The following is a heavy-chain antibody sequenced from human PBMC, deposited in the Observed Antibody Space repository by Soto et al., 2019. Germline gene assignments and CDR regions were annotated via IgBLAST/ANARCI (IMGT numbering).Heavy chain of an antibody. CDR1: GGSINSGSHY. Sequence: QLQLQESGPGLVKPSETLSLTCTVSGGSINSGSHYWGWIRQPPGKGLQWIASINYSGSTYHSPSLKSRVTISVDTSENQSSLKLSSVTAADTAVYYCARHGYCGGDCYLLYYYDGMDVWGQGTTVTVSS. CDR2: INYSGST. D-gene: IGHD2-21*02. J-gene: IGHJ6*02. CDR3: ARHGYCGGDCYLLYYYDGMDV. V-gene: IGHV4-39*01.